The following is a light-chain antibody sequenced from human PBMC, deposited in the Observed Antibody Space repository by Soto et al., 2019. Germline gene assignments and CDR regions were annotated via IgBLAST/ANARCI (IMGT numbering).Light chain of an antibody. CDR3: SSYVGTNSYV. V-gene: IGLV2-8*01. J-gene: IGLJ1*01. CDR2: EVY. Sequence: QSVLTQPPSASGSPGQSVTISCTGNSRDVGGYNYVSWYQHHPGKAPKLIIYEVYKRPSGVPDRFSGSKSGNTAALTVFGLQAEDEADYYCSSYVGTNSYVFGTGTKVTVL. CDR1: SRDVGGYNY.